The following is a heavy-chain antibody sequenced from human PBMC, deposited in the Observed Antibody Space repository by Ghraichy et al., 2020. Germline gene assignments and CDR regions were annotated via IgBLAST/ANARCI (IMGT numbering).Heavy chain of an antibody. CDR1: GGSFSGYY. V-gene: IGHV4-34*01. J-gene: IGHJ4*02. D-gene: IGHD5-18*01. CDR3: ARGLPRYSYGYGVGGY. Sequence: SETLSLTCAVYGGSFSGYYWSWIRQPPGKGLEWIGEINHSGSTNYNPSLKSRVTISVDTSKNQFSLKLSSVTAADTAVYYCARGLPRYSYGYGVGGYWGQGTLVTVSS. CDR2: INHSGST.